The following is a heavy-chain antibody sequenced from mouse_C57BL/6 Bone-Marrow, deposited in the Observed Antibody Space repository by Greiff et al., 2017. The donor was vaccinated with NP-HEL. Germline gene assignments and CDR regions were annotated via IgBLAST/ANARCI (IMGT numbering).Heavy chain of an antibody. D-gene: IGHD1-1*01. Sequence: QVQLKESGAELARPGASVKLSCKASGYTFTSYGISWVKQRTGQGLEWIGEIYPRSGNTYYNEQFKGKATLTADKSSSTAYMELRSLTSEDSAVYFCARSHYYGSSYVAYWGQGTLVTVSA. CDR2: IYPRSGNT. CDR3: ARSHYYGSSYVAY. V-gene: IGHV1-81*01. CDR1: GYTFTSYG. J-gene: IGHJ3*01.